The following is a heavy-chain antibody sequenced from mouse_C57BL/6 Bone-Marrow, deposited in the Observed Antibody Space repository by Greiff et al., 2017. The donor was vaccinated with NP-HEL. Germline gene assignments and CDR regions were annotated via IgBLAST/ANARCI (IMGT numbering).Heavy chain of an antibody. CDR2: IYPRSGNT. J-gene: IGHJ1*03. CDR3: AKDSNFWYFDV. D-gene: IGHD2-5*01. CDR1: GYTFTSYG. V-gene: IGHV1-81*01. Sequence: QVQLQQSGAELARPGASVKLSCKASGYTFTSYGISWVKQRTGQGLEWIGEIYPRSGNTYYNEKFKGKATLTADKSSSTAYMELRSLTSEDSAVYFCAKDSNFWYFDVWGTGTTVTVSP.